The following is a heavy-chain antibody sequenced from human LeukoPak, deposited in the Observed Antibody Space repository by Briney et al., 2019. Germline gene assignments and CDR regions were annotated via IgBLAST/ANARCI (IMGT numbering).Heavy chain of an antibody. CDR1: GGSISSNY. V-gene: IGHV4-59*08. Sequence: PSETLSLTCTVSGGSISSNYWSWIRQPPGKGLEWIGYIYYSGSTNYNPSLKSRVTISVDTSKNQFSLKLTSVTAADTAVYYCARHIRGYSYGPFDYWGQGSLVTVSS. D-gene: IGHD5-18*01. CDR3: ARHIRGYSYGPFDY. J-gene: IGHJ4*02. CDR2: IYYSGST.